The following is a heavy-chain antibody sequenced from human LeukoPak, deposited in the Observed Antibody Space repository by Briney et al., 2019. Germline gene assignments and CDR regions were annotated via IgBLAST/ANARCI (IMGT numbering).Heavy chain of an antibody. D-gene: IGHD3-3*01. V-gene: IGHV1-46*01. CDR1: GYTFTSYY. Sequence: ASVKVSCKASGYTFTSYYMHWVRQAPGQGLDWMGIINPRGGATTYTQKFQGRITMTTDTSTSAVYMELSRLRSDDTAVYYCARAGYYDFWSGNPSDAFDIWGQGTMVTVSS. J-gene: IGHJ3*02. CDR3: ARAGYYDFWSGNPSDAFDI. CDR2: INPRGGAT.